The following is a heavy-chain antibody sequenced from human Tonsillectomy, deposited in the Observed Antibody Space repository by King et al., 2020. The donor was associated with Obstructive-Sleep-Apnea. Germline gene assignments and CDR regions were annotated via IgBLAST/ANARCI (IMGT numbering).Heavy chain of an antibody. V-gene: IGHV4-30-2*01. CDR1: GGSISSGGYS. CDR3: AREGYFGDYERYFDF. Sequence: LQLQESGSGLVKPSQTLSLTCTVSGGSISSGGYSWNWIRQPPGKGLEWVGYIHHSGSTYHNPSLKSRVAISIDTSKNQFSLRLSSVTAADTAVYYCAREGYFGDYERYFDFWGQGTLVTVSS. J-gene: IGHJ4*02. D-gene: IGHD4-17*01. CDR2: IHHSGST.